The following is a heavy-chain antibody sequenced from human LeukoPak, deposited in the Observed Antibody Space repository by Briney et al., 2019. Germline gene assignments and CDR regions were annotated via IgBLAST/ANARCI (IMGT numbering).Heavy chain of an antibody. CDR3: ARTPTYCYDRTTERDAFDI. J-gene: IGHJ3*02. D-gene: IGHD3-22*01. Sequence: GGSLRLFCAASGFSFSSYWMSWVRQAPGKGLEGVANIKQDESEKYYVDSVKGRFTISRDNAKNSLYLQMNSLRAEDTAVYYCARTPTYCYDRTTERDAFDIWGQGTMVTVSS. CDR1: GFSFSSYW. CDR2: IKQDESEK. V-gene: IGHV3-7*01.